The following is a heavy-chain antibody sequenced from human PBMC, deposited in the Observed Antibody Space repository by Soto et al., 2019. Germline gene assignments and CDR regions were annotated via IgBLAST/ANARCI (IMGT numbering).Heavy chain of an antibody. CDR2: IKQDGSEK. Sequence: GGSLRLSCAASGFTFSNSWMTWVRQAPGKGLEWVAIIKQDGSEKYYVDSVKGRFTISRDNSKNTLYLQMNSLRAEDTAVYYCAKVESRDIVATIPRYYFDYWGQGTLVTVSS. V-gene: IGHV3-7*03. CDR3: AKVESRDIVATIPRYYFDY. D-gene: IGHD5-12*01. J-gene: IGHJ4*02. CDR1: GFTFSNSW.